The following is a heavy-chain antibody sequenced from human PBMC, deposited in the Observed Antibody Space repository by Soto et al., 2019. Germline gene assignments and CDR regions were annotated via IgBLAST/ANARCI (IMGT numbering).Heavy chain of an antibody. CDR3: VRQDSRGRDFDF. CDR1: GFSLTNDGVG. V-gene: IGHV2-5*02. CDR2: VYWDDDE. D-gene: IGHD2-15*01. J-gene: IGHJ4*02. Sequence: QITLRESGPALVKPTQTLTLTCTVSGFSLTNDGVGVGWVRQPPGKALEWLTLVYWDDDERYSRSLQSRLTTRRDTSRNKVVVTLTNVDPVDTATYYCVRQDSRGRDFDFWGQGILVTVSS.